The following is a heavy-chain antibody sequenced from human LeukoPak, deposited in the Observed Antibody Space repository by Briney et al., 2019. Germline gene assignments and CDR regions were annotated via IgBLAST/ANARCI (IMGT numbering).Heavy chain of an antibody. CDR2: TSYDESNK. V-gene: IGHV3-30*04. CDR1: GFTFGDYA. Sequence: GGSLRLSCTGSGFTFGDYAMSWVRQAPGKGLEWVAVTSYDESNKYYADSVKGRFTISRDNSKNTLYMQMNSLRAEDTAVYYCARSTSEAFDIWGQGTMVTVSS. D-gene: IGHD2-2*01. J-gene: IGHJ3*02. CDR3: ARSTSEAFDI.